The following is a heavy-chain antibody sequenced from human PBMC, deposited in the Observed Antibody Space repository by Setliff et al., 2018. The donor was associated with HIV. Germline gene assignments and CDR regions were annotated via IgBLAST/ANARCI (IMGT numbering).Heavy chain of an antibody. Sequence: SETLSLTCSVSGASISSNSYYWGWIRQPPGKGLEWVGSIYYNGNTFYNQSLQSRVTISLDTSKNQFSLELRSVTAADTALYYCARLFSGSPGDYWGQGTLVTVSS. D-gene: IGHD3-10*01. CDR1: GASISSNSYY. CDR3: ARLFSGSPGDY. J-gene: IGHJ4*02. V-gene: IGHV4-39*07. CDR2: IYYNGNT.